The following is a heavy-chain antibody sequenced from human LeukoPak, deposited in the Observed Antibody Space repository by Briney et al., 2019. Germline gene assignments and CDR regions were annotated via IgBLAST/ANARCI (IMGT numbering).Heavy chain of an antibody. Sequence: SETLSLTCIVSGGSISNYYWSWIRQPPGKGLEWIGYIYYSGSTNYNPSLKSRVTISVDTSKNQFSLKLSSVTAADTAVYYCARGSYFAYYDFWSGYSTNDAFDIWGQGTMVTVSS. D-gene: IGHD3-3*01. CDR1: GGSISNYY. CDR3: ARGSYFAYYDFWSGYSTNDAFDI. CDR2: IYYSGST. J-gene: IGHJ3*02. V-gene: IGHV4-59*12.